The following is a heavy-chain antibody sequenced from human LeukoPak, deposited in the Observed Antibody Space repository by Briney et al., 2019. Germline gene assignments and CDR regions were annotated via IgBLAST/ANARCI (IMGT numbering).Heavy chain of an antibody. D-gene: IGHD6-13*01. J-gene: IGHJ6*04. CDR3: ARDLIAAAVNYYYYGMDV. Sequence: GGSLRLSCAASGFTFSSYSMNWVHQAPGKGLEWVSSISSSSSYIYYADSVKGRFTISRDNAKNSLYLQMNSLRAEDTAVYYCARDLIAAAVNYYYYGMDVRGKGTTVTVSS. CDR2: ISSSSSYI. V-gene: IGHV3-21*01. CDR1: GFTFSSYS.